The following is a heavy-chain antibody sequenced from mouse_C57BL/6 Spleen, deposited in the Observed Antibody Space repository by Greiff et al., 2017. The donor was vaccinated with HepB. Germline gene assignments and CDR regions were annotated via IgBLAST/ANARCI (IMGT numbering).Heavy chain of an antibody. CDR3: ARSGYDYDRDFDY. CDR1: GYAFTNYL. Sequence: VKLQQSGAELVRPGTSVKVSCKASGYAFTNYLIEWVKQRPGQGLEWIGVINPGSGGTNYNEKFKGKATLTADKSSSTAYMQLSSLTSEDSAVYFCARSGYDYDRDFDYWGQGTTLTVSS. CDR2: INPGSGGT. D-gene: IGHD2-4*01. J-gene: IGHJ2*01. V-gene: IGHV1-54*01.